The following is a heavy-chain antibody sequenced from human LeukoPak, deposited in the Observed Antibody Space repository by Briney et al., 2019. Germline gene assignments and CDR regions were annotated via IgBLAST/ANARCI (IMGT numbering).Heavy chain of an antibody. V-gene: IGHV5-51*01. J-gene: IGHJ4*02. CDR2: IYPGDSDT. CDR3: TRSSDMDTLDLSY. D-gene: IGHD5-18*01. CDR1: GFRFSSYW. Sequence: GESLKISCKGSGFRFSSYWIGWVRQMPGKGLEWMGFIYPGDSDTRYSPSFQGQVAISADKSISTAYLKWSSLKASDSAKYYCTRSSDMDTLDLSYCGQGTLVTVSS.